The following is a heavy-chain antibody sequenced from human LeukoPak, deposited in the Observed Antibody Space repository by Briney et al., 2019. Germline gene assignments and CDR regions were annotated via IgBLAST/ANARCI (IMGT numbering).Heavy chain of an antibody. D-gene: IGHD3-10*01. V-gene: IGHV3-23*01. CDR1: GFTFSGYG. CDR2: ISGSGGST. CDR3: AKDWFGGPTTFDY. Sequence: GGSLRLSCAASGFTFSGYGMSWVRQAPGKGLEWVSAISGSGGSTYYADSVKGRFTISRDNSKNTLYLQMNSLRAEDTAVYYCAKDWFGGPTTFDYWGQGTLVTVSS. J-gene: IGHJ4*02.